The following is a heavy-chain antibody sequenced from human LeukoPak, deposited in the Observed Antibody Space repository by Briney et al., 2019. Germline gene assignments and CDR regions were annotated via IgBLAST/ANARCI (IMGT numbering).Heavy chain of an antibody. V-gene: IGHV3-74*01. CDR3: ARGGYSYGYIDY. J-gene: IGHJ4*02. D-gene: IGHD5-18*01. CDR1: GFTFSSYW. Sequence: GGSLRLSRAASGFTFSSYWMHWVRHAPGKGLVWVSRINSDGSSTSYADSVKGRFTISRDNAKNTLYLQMNSLRAEDTAVYYCARGGYSYGYIDYWGQGTLVTVSS. CDR2: INSDGSST.